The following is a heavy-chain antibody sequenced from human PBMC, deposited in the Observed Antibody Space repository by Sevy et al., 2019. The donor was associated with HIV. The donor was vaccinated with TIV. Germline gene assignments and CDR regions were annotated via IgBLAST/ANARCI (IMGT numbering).Heavy chain of an antibody. Sequence: ASVKVSCKASGGTFSSYAISWVRQAPGQGLEWMGGIIPIFGTANYAQKFQGRVTITADESTSTAYMEPSSLRSEDTAVYYWARSSGASYRYGAFDIWGQGTMVTVSS. J-gene: IGHJ3*02. V-gene: IGHV1-69*13. CDR2: IIPIFGTA. CDR1: GGTFSSYA. CDR3: ARSSGASYRYGAFDI. D-gene: IGHD5-18*01.